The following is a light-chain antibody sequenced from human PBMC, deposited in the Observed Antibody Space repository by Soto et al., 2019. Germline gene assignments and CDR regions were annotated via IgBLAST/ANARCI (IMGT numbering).Light chain of an antibody. J-gene: IGKJ4*01. V-gene: IGKV3-11*01. CDR2: DIS. CDR1: QSVAGS. Sequence: EFVLTQSPATLSLSPGDRAILSCRASQSVAGSLAWYQQKPGQAPRLLIYDISTRAAAIPARFSGSGSGTEFTLTISSLQPEDVATYYCQKYNSAPLTFGGGTKVDI. CDR3: QKYNSAPLT.